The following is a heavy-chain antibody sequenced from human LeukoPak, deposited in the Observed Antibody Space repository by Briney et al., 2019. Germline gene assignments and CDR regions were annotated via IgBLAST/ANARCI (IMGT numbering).Heavy chain of an antibody. Sequence: GGSLRLSCAASGFTFSSYGMHWVRQAPGKGLEWVAVISYDGSNKYYADSVKGRFTISRDNSKNTLYLQMNSLRAEDTAVYYCAEDRPPYDILTGFADYWGQGTLVTVSS. D-gene: IGHD3-9*01. CDR2: ISYDGSNK. J-gene: IGHJ4*02. CDR1: GFTFSSYG. V-gene: IGHV3-30*18. CDR3: AEDRPPYDILTGFADY.